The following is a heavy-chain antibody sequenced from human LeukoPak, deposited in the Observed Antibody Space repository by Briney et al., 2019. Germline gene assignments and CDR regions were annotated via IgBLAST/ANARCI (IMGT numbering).Heavy chain of an antibody. D-gene: IGHD3-10*01. CDR3: ASRGHVGSGTYSPYDF. Sequence: GGPLRLSCAASGFTFSSYAMSWVRQAPGKGLEWVSVISGSGGRTFYADSVKGRFTISRDNSRNTVYLQMTSLGAEDTAVYYCASRGHVGSGTYSPYDFWGQGTLVTVSS. V-gene: IGHV3-23*01. J-gene: IGHJ4*02. CDR1: GFTFSSYA. CDR2: ISGSGGRT.